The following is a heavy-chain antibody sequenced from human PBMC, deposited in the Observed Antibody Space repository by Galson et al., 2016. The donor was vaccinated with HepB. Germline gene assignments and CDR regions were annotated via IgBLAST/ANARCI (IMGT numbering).Heavy chain of an antibody. D-gene: IGHD3-22*01. V-gene: IGHV4-61*01. J-gene: IGHJ4*02. CDR2: IYFSGST. Sequence: SETLSLTCPVSGASVSTGNYYWSWIRQPPGKRLEWIGHIYFSGSTKYNPSLMSRVTISLDTSKNQFSLKLSSVTAADTAVYYCARSAYDISGYFPFDYWGQGTLVTVSS. CDR3: ARSAYDISGYFPFDY. CDR1: GASVSTGNYY.